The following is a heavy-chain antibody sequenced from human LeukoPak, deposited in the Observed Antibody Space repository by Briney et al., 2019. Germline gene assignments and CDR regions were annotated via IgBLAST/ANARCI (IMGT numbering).Heavy chain of an antibody. CDR3: ARGPYGGKNMYYFDS. CDR1: GGSISSSSYY. D-gene: IGHD4-23*01. CDR2: IYYSGST. J-gene: IGHJ4*02. Sequence: PSETLSLTCTVSGGSISSSSYYWGWIRQPPGKGLEWIGSIYYSGSTYYNPSLKSRVTMSVDTPKNEFSLKLSSVTAADTAVYYCARGPYGGKNMYYFDSWGQGTLVTVSS. V-gene: IGHV4-39*07.